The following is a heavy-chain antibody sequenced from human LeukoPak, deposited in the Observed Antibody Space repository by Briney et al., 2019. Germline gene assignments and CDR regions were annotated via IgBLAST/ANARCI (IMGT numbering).Heavy chain of an antibody. CDR3: SRHDSSVVGGNDAFDI. CDR2: IRRRGNSYAT. CDR1: GFTFSGSA. Sequence: GGSLRLSCAASGFTFSGSAMHWVRQASGKGLEWVGRIRRRGNSYATAYAASVTGRFTISRDDSKNTAYLQMNSLRAEDTAIYYCSRHDSSVVGGNDAFDIWGQGTLVPASS. D-gene: IGHD1-26*01. V-gene: IGHV3-73*01. J-gene: IGHJ3*02.